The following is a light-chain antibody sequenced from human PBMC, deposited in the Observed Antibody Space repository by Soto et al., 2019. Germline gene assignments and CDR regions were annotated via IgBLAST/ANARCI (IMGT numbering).Light chain of an antibody. CDR1: QVTSRY. CDR3: QQYSTAPIS. J-gene: IGKJ5*01. CDR2: GAS. V-gene: IGKV3-20*01. Sequence: ENVLTQSPGTLSLSPGERATLSCRASQVTSRYLSWYQQKPGHAPRLLIYGASSRATGIPERFSGSGSGTDFTLTISRLEPEDFAVYYCQQYSTAPISFGQGTQLEIK.